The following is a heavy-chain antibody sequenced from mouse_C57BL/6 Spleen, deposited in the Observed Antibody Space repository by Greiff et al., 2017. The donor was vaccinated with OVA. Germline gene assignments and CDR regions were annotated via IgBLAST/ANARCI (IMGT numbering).Heavy chain of an antibody. CDR3: AISGGSSFPWFAY. CDR1: GYTFTSYW. V-gene: IGHV1-64*01. Sequence: QVQLQQPGAELVKPGASVKLSCKASGYTFTSYWMHWVKQRPGQGLEWIGMIHPNSGSTNYNEKFKSKATLTVDKSSSTAYMQLSSLTSEDSAVYYCAISGGSSFPWFAYWGQGTLVTVSA. J-gene: IGHJ3*01. CDR2: IHPNSGST. D-gene: IGHD1-1*01.